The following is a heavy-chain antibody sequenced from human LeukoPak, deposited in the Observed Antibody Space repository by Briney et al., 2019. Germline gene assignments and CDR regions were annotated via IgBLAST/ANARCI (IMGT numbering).Heavy chain of an antibody. Sequence: SGTLSLTCTVSGGSISSYYWSWIRQPAGKGLEWIGRICTSGSTNYNPSLKSRVTMSVDTSKNQFSLKLSSVTAADTAVYYCARGTLYYYGSGSYSYFDYWGQGTLVTVSS. CDR3: ARGTLYYYGSGSYSYFDY. CDR1: GGSISSYY. D-gene: IGHD3-10*01. CDR2: ICTSGST. V-gene: IGHV4-4*07. J-gene: IGHJ4*02.